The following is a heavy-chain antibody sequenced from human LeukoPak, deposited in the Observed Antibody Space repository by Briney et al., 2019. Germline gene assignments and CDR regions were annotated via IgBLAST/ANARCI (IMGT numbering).Heavy chain of an antibody. J-gene: IGHJ4*02. CDR2: IKQDGSEK. Sequence: GGSLRLSCVASGFTYSSYWMSWVRQAPGKGLEWVANIKQDGSEKNYVDSVKGRFTISRDNAKNSLYLQMNSLRAEDTAVYYCARDYRGTFDYWGQGTLVTVSS. CDR1: GFTYSSYW. CDR3: ARDYRGTFDY. V-gene: IGHV3-7*03. D-gene: IGHD1-26*01.